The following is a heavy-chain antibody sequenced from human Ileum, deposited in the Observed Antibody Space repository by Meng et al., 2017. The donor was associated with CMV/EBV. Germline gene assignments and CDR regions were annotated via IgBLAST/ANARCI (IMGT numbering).Heavy chain of an antibody. Sequence: SETLSLTCTVSGYSISSCYYWGWIRQPPGKGLEWIGSIYHSGSTYYNQSLKSRVTISVDTSKNQFSLKLSSVTAADTAVYYCARVTRSITRIVEDKNWFDPWGQGTMVTVSS. V-gene: IGHV4-38-2*02. J-gene: IGHJ5*02. CDR3: ARVTRSITRIVEDKNWFDP. CDR1: GYSISSCYY. CDR2: IYHSGST. D-gene: IGHD3-22*01.